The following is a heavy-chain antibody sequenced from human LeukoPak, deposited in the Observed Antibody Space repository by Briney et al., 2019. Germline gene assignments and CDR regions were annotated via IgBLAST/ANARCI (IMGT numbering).Heavy chain of an antibody. Sequence: SVKVSCKASGGTFSSYAISWVRQAPGQGLEWMGGIIPIFGTANYAQKFQGRVTITSDESTSTAYMELSSLRSEDTAVYYCARGRCSSTSCYALFYWGQGTLVTVSS. V-gene: IGHV1-69*01. D-gene: IGHD2-2*01. CDR1: GGTFSSYA. J-gene: IGHJ4*02. CDR2: IIPIFGTA. CDR3: ARGRCSSTSCYALFY.